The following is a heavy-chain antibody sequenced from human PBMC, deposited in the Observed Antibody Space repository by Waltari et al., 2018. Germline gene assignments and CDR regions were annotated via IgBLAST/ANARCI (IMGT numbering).Heavy chain of an antibody. CDR2: IYINGGT. J-gene: IGHJ4*02. CDR1: GGSISSGHYY. CDR3: ASDRYYYDSSGSGAY. D-gene: IGHD3-22*01. V-gene: IGHV4-61*02. Sequence: QVQLQESGPGLVKPSQTLSLPCTVSGGSISSGHYYWSWIRQPAGKGLEWIGRIYINGGTTYNPSLKSRVTISIDTSKNRFSLKLTSVTAADTAMYYCASDRYYYDSSGSGAYWGQGALVTVSS.